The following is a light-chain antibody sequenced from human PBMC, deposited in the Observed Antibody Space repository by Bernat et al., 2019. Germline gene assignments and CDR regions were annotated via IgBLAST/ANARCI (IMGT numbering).Light chain of an antibody. CDR2: DAS. V-gene: IGKV3-11*01. CDR1: QSVGNY. J-gene: IGKJ5*01. CDR3: QQRDNGQIT. Sequence: DIVLTQSPASLSLSPGARVTLSCRASQSVGNYLAWYQQKPGQAPRLLIYDASTSATGIPARFSGSGSGADLGLTISSREPADVAVYYCQQRDNGQITFGKGTRVE.